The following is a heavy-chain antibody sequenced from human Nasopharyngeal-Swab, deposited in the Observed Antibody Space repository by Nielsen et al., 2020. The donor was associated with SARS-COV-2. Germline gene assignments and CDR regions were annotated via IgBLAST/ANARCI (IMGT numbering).Heavy chain of an antibody. V-gene: IGHV4-59*01. CDR2: MHYSGRT. Sequence: SETLSLTCTVSGASINSSYWNWIRQPPGKGLESIAYMHYSGRTNYNPSFRSRVTISVDMSKNQISLRLSSVTAADTAVYYCARDHYGEFASPDYYYGMDVWGQGTTVTVSS. CDR3: ARDHYGEFASPDYYYGMDV. CDR1: GASINSSY. D-gene: IGHD4/OR15-4a*01. J-gene: IGHJ6*02.